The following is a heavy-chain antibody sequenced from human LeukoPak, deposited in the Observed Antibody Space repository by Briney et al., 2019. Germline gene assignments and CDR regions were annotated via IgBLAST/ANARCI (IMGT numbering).Heavy chain of an antibody. CDR2: ISGSGGST. CDR3: ARDLRGSGYPGRD. V-gene: IGHV3-23*01. D-gene: IGHD3-22*01. CDR1: GFTFSSYA. Sequence: PGGSLRLSCAASGFTFSSYAMSWVRQAPGKGLEWVSAISGSGGSTYYADSVKGRFTISRDNSKNTLYLQMNSQRVEDTAVYYCARDLRGSGYPGRDWGQGTLVTVSS. J-gene: IGHJ4*02.